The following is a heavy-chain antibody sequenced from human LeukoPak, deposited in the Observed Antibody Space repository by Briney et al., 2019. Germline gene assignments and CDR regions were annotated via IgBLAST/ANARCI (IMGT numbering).Heavy chain of an antibody. CDR2: INSDGSST. CDR3: ARGIAMVRGARHYYYNGMDV. CDR1: TFTFSSYW. Sequence: GGSLRLSCAASTFTFSSYWMHWVRQAPGKGLVWVSRINSDGSSTSYADSVKGRFTISRDNAKNTLYLQMNSLRAEDTAVYYCARGIAMVRGARHYYYNGMDVWGQGTTVTVSS. V-gene: IGHV3-74*01. D-gene: IGHD3-10*01. J-gene: IGHJ6*02.